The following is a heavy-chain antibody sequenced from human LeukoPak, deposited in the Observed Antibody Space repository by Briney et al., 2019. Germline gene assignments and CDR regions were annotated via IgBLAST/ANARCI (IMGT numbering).Heavy chain of an antibody. J-gene: IGHJ4*02. V-gene: IGHV1-2*02. CDR2: ISAYSGGT. Sequence: ASVKVSCKASGYTFTSYGISWVRQAPGQGLEWMGWISAYSGGTNYAQKFQGRVTMTRDTSISTAYMELSRLRSDDTAVYYCARENEKYYYGSGSYYAPHFDYWGQGTLVTVSS. CDR1: GYTFTSYG. D-gene: IGHD3-10*01. CDR3: ARENEKYYYGSGSYYAPHFDY.